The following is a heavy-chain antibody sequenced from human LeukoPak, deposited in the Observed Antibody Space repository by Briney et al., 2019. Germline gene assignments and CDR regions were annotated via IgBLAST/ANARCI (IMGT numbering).Heavy chain of an antibody. CDR3: ARDQEGFDY. CDR2: IYPRDGST. V-gene: IGHV1-46*01. CDR1: GYTFTSYY. J-gene: IGHJ4*02. Sequence: ASVKVSCKASGYTFTSYYIHWVRQAPGQGLEWMGMIYPRDGSTSYAQKFQGRVTVTRDTSTSTVHMELSGLRSEDTAVYYCARDQEGFDYWGQGTLVTVSS.